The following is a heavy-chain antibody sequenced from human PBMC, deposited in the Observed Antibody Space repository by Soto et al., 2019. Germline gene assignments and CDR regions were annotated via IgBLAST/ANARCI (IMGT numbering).Heavy chain of an antibody. V-gene: IGHV3-23*01. CDR2: ISGSGGST. D-gene: IGHD6-19*01. Sequence: GGSLRLSCAASGFTFSSYAMSWVRQAPGKGLEWVSAISGSGGSTYYADSVKGRFTTSRDNSKNTLYLQMNSLRAEDTAVYYCAKSQIAVAGRDWFDPWGQGTLVTVSS. CDR1: GFTFSSYA. J-gene: IGHJ5*02. CDR3: AKSQIAVAGRDWFDP.